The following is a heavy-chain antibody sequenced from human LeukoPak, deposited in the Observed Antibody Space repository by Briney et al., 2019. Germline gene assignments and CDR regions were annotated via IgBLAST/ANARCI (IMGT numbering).Heavy chain of an antibody. J-gene: IGHJ4*02. CDR2: ISGTGANT. CDR3: AYADNNGWYYFDY. V-gene: IGHV3-23*01. CDR1: GFTFSSYA. D-gene: IGHD6-19*01. Sequence: GGSLRLSCAVPGFTFSSYAMTWVRQAPGKGLEWVSAISGTGANTYYADSVKGRFTTSRDNPRSTLYLQMNSLSNEGTTVYYCAYADNNGWYYFDYWGQGTLVTVSS.